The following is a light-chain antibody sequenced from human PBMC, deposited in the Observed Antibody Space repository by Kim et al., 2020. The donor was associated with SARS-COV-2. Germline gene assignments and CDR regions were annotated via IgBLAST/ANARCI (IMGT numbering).Light chain of an antibody. CDR2: YDS. CDR3: QVWDSSTHHEV. CDR1: IIGSKS. J-gene: IGLJ2*01. Sequence: SYELTQPPSVSVAPGETATITCGGDIIGSKSVHWYQQRPGQAPVLVIYYDSERPSRIPERFSGSNSGNTATLTISRVEAGDEADYYCQVWDSSTHHEVFGGGTQLTVL. V-gene: IGLV3-21*04.